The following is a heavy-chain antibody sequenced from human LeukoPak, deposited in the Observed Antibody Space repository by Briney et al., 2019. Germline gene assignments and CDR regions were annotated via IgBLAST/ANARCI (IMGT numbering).Heavy chain of an antibody. D-gene: IGHD4-17*01. CDR2: IRYDGSNK. CDR3: AKGRGEYRPHSYMDV. CDR1: GFTFSSYG. V-gene: IGHV3-30*02. J-gene: IGHJ6*03. Sequence: GGSLRLSCAAPGFTFSSYGMHWVRQAPGKGLEWVAFIRYDGSNKYYADSVKGRFAISRDNSKNTLYLQMNSLRTEDTAAYSCAKGRGEYRPHSYMDVWGKGTTVTVSS.